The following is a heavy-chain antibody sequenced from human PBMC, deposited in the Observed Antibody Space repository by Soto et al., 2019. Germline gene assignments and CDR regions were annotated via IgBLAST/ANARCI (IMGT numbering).Heavy chain of an antibody. Sequence: ASVKVSCKASGGTFSSYAISWVRQAPGQGLEWMGGIIPIFGTANYAQKFQGRVTITADESTSTAYMELSSLRSEDTAVYYCARLYYYDSSRDYYYGMDVWGQGTTVTVSS. V-gene: IGHV1-69*13. J-gene: IGHJ6*02. CDR3: ARLYYYDSSRDYYYGMDV. CDR1: GGTFSSYA. D-gene: IGHD3-22*01. CDR2: IIPIFGTA.